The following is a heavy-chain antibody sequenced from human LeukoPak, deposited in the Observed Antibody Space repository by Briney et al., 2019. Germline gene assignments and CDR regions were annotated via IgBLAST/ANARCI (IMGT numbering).Heavy chain of an antibody. CDR3: AKGKEVAADYYYGMDV. D-gene: IGHD2-15*01. Sequence: GGSLRLSCAASGFTFSSYGMHWVRQAPGKGLEWVAVISYDGSNKYYADSVKGRFTISRDNSKNTLYLQMNSLRAEDTAVYYCAKGKEVAADYYYGMDVWGQGTTVTVSS. CDR2: ISYDGSNK. V-gene: IGHV3-30*18. CDR1: GFTFSSYG. J-gene: IGHJ6*02.